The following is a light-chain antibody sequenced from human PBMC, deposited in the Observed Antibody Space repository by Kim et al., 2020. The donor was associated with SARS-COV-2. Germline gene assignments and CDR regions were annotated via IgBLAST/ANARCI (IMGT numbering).Light chain of an antibody. Sequence: SYELTQPPSVSVSPGQTASITCSANELGGKHASWYQQKPGQSPVVVIYQDNKRPSGIPERFSGSNSGNTATLTISRTQAMDEADYYCQAWDSSTWVFGGGTQLNVL. CDR2: QDN. J-gene: IGLJ3*02. V-gene: IGLV3-1*01. CDR1: ELGGKH. CDR3: QAWDSSTWV.